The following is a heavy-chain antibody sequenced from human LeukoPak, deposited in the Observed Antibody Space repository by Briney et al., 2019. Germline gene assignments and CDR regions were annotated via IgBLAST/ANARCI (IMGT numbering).Heavy chain of an antibody. Sequence: SETLSLTCDVSGYSIRSGYYWAWVRQRPGKGLEWIGSLHHTRSNYFDPSLKSRVTMSVDRSNNKFSLQLSSATAADTALYYCARDRESSPWELLLDCWGQGILVTVSS. V-gene: IGHV4-38-2*02. D-gene: IGHD3-10*01. CDR1: GYSIRSGYY. CDR2: LHHTRSN. CDR3: ARDRESSPWELLLDC. J-gene: IGHJ4*02.